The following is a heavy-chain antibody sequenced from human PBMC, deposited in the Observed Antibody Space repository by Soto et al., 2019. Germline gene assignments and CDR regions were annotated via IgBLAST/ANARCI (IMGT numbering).Heavy chain of an antibody. CDR3: ARLSRFSYHSSGGRIAFDP. D-gene: IGHD6-19*01. J-gene: IGHJ5*02. V-gene: IGHV4-39*01. CDR1: GGSINSSSYY. Sequence: QLQLQESGPGLVKPSETLSLTCTVSGGSINSSSYYWSWIRQPPGKGLEWIGSVYHGGNSYYNPSLRSRVTLSVDTSKNQFSLKVTSVPAADTAVYSCARLSRFSYHSSGGRIAFDPWGQGTLVTVSS. CDR2: VYHGGNS.